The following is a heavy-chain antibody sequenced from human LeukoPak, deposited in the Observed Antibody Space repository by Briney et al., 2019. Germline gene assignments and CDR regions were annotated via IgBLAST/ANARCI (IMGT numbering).Heavy chain of an antibody. CDR1: GFTFSSYA. Sequence: GGSLRLSCAASGFTFSSYAMSWVRQAPGKGLEWVSAISGNGGGAYYADSVKGRFTISRDNSKNTLYLQMNSLRAEDTAVYYCAKGTKVIVVDNDFDYWGQGTLVTVSS. D-gene: IGHD3-22*01. J-gene: IGHJ4*02. CDR2: ISGNGGGA. CDR3: AKGTKVIVVDNDFDY. V-gene: IGHV3-23*01.